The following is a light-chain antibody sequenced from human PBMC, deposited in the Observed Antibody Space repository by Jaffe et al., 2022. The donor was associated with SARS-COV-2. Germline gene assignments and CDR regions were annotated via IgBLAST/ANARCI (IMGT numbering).Light chain of an antibody. Sequence: QSALTQPASVSGSPGQSVTISCIGTGGDVGIYGLVSWYQQLPGKAPKLMIYEANKRPSGVSNRFSGSESGNTASLTISGLQAGDEADYYCCSHAGRGTWVFGGGTRLTVL. CDR3: CSHAGRGTWV. CDR1: GGDVGIYGL. V-gene: IGLV2-23*01. CDR2: EAN. J-gene: IGLJ3*02.